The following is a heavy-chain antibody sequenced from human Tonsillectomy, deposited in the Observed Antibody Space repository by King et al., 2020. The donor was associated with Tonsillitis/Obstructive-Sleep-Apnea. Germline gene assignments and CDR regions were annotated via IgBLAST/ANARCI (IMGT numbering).Heavy chain of an antibody. CDR3: AGDLHRVSFDY. V-gene: IGHV3-33*01. J-gene: IGHJ4*02. D-gene: IGHD1-14*01. CDR2: IWYDGSNK. Sequence: VQLVESGGGVVQPGRSLRLSCAASGFTFSSYGMHWVRQAPGKGLEWVAVIWYDGSNKYYADSVKGRFTISRDNSKNTLYLQMNSLRAEDTAVYYCAGDLHRVSFDYWGQGTLVTVSS. CDR1: GFTFSSYG.